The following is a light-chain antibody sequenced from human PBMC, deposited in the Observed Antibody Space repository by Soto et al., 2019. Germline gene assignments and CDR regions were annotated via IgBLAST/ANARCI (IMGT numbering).Light chain of an antibody. V-gene: IGKV3-15*01. CDR3: QQYNNWWT. CDR1: QNIHTN. Sequence: EIVMTQSPATLSVSPGERATLSCRAGQNIHTNLAWYQQKPGQAPRLLFYGASTGATGLPARFSGSGSGTEFTLTISSLQSEDFAVYYCQQYNNWWTFGQGTKVDI. J-gene: IGKJ1*01. CDR2: GAS.